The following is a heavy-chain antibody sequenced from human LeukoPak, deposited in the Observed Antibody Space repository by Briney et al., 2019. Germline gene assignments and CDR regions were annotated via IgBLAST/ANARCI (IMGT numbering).Heavy chain of an antibody. Sequence: PGRSLRLSCAASGFTFSSYGMHWVRQAPGKGLEWVAVISYDGSNKYYADSVKGRFTISRDNSKNTLYLQMNSLRAEDTAVYYCARDRAAAGSGYYYGMDVWGKGTTVTVSS. J-gene: IGHJ6*04. CDR1: GFTFSSYG. D-gene: IGHD6-13*01. CDR3: ARDRAAAGSGYYYGMDV. V-gene: IGHV3-30*03. CDR2: ISYDGSNK.